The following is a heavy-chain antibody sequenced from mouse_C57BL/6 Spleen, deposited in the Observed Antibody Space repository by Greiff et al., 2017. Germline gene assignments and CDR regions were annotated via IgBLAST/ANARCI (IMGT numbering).Heavy chain of an antibody. J-gene: IGHJ4*01. V-gene: IGHV1-42*01. Sequence: VQLQQSGPELVKPGASVKISCKASGYSFTGYYMNWVQQSPEKSLEWIGEINPSTGGTTYNQKVKAKATLTVDKSSSTAYMQLKSLTSEDSAVYYCARSGGSSPYYAMGYWGQGTSVTVSS. D-gene: IGHD1-1*01. CDR2: INPSTGGT. CDR3: ARSGGSSPYYAMGY. CDR1: GYSFTGYY.